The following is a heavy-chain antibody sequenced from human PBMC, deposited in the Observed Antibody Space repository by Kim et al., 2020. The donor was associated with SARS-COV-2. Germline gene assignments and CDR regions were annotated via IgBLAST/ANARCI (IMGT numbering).Heavy chain of an antibody. CDR2: IRNKANSYTT. V-gene: IGHV3-72*01. CDR3: ASRRAADSLADFGS. D-gene: IGHD6-13*01. J-gene: IGHJ4*02. Sequence: GGSLRLSCAASGFIFSDHYMDWVRQAPGEGLEWVGRIRNKANSYTTEYAASVKGSFTISRDDSKNSLYLQMGSLKTEDTGVYYCASRRAADSLADFGSWGQGTLVTVSS. CDR1: GFIFSDHY.